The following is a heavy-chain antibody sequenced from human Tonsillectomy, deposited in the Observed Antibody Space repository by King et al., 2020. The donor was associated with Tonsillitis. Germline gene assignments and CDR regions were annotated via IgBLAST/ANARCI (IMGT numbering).Heavy chain of an antibody. V-gene: IGHV4-34*01. CDR3: ASKDSSSSWFDP. CDR2: IKQSGST. D-gene: IGHD6-6*01. CDR1: GGSFSGYY. Sequence: VQLQQWGAGLLKPSETLSLTCAVYGGSFSGYYWSWIRQPPGKGLEWIGEIKQSGSTNYNPPLKSRVTISVDTSKNQFSLKLSSVTAADTAVYYCASKDSSSSWFDPWGQGTLVTVSS. J-gene: IGHJ5*02.